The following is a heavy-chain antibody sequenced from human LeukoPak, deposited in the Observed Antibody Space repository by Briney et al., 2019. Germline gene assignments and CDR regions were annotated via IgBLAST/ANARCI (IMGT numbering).Heavy chain of an antibody. CDR3: ALTTGYSSSWYYFDY. V-gene: IGHV3-30-3*01. CDR1: GFTFSSYA. Sequence: PGGSLRLSCAASGFTFSSYAMHWVRQAPGKGLEWVAVISYDGSNKYYADSVKGRFTISRDNSKNTLYLQMSSLRAEDTAVYYCALTTGYSSSWYYFDYWGQGTLVTVSS. CDR2: ISYDGSNK. D-gene: IGHD6-13*01. J-gene: IGHJ4*02.